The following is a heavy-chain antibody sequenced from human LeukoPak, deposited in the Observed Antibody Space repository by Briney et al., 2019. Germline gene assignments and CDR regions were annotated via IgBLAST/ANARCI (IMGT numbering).Heavy chain of an antibody. Sequence: GSSVKVSCKASGGTFSSYAISWVRQAPGQGLEWMGGIIPIFGTANYAQKFQGRVTITADKSTSTAYMELSSLRSEDTAVYYCARDRGYRSSTSCYGPDWYFDLWGRGTLVTVSS. J-gene: IGHJ2*01. V-gene: IGHV1-69*06. CDR3: ARDRGYRSSTSCYGPDWYFDL. D-gene: IGHD2-2*01. CDR2: IIPIFGTA. CDR1: GGTFSSYA.